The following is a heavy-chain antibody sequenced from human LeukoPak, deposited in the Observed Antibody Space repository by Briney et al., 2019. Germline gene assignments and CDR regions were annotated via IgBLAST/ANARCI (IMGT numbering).Heavy chain of an antibody. D-gene: IGHD6-13*01. CDR1: GGSISSYY. CDR2: IYYSGST. CDR3: ARGYSSSWYFNWFDP. J-gene: IGHJ5*02. V-gene: IGHV4-59*08. Sequence: SETLSLTCTVSGGSISSYYWSWIRQPPGKGLEGIGYIYYSGSTNYNPSLKSRVTISVDTSKNQFSLKLSSVTAADTAVYYCARGYSSSWYFNWFDPWGQGTLVTVSS.